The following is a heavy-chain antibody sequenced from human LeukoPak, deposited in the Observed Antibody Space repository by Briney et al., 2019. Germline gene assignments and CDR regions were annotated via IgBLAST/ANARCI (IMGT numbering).Heavy chain of an antibody. J-gene: IGHJ4*02. V-gene: IGHV3-74*01. CDR3: AKDQDGVLLWFGELLSASSFDY. CDR2: INSDGSTT. CDR1: GFTFSSYW. Sequence: GGSLRLSCAASGFTFSSYWMHWVRQAPGKGLVWVSRINSDGSTTTYADSVKGRFTISRDNAKNTLYLQMNSLRAEDTAVYYCAKDQDGVLLWFGELLSASSFDYWGQGTLVTVSS. D-gene: IGHD3-10*01.